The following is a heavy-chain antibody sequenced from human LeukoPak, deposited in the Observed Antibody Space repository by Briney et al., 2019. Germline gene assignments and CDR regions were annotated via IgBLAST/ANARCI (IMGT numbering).Heavy chain of an antibody. V-gene: IGHV4-34*01. CDR1: GGSFSGYY. J-gene: IGHJ4*02. D-gene: IGHD3-3*01. CDR3: ARVKRITIFGVVAPVDY. CDR2: INHSGST. Sequence: SETLSLTCAVYGGSFSGYYWSWIRQPPGKGLEWIGEINHSGSTNYNPSLKSRVTISVDTSKNQFSLKLSSVTAADTAVYYCARVKRITIFGVVAPVDYWGQGTLVTVSS.